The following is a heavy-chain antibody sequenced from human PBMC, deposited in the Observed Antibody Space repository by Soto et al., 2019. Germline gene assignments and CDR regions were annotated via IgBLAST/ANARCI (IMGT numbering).Heavy chain of an antibody. CDR3: ASPSSGGTGD. CDR2: ISHTGRT. CDR1: TGSMRTYY. J-gene: IGHJ1*01. V-gene: IGHV4-59*01. Sequence: HSETLSLTCSVSTGSMRTYYWTWIRQSPGKGLEWIGQISHTGRTKYNPSLESRVTISVDTPRKQFSLKLTSVTAADTAVYYCASPSSGGTGDGGQGIVVT. D-gene: IGHD3-16*01.